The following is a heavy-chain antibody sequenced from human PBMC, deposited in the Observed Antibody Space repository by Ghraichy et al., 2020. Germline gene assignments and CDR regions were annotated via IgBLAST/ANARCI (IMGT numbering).Heavy chain of an antibody. CDR3: ARDLGPEWLVAMDL. Sequence: ASVKVSCKASGYKFTGYDMHWVRQAPGQGPEGMGRINPNSGGADYAQKFQGRVTMTRDTYISTMYMELSSLRSDDTAVYYCARDLGPEWLVAMDLWGQGTTVTVSS. CDR1: GYKFTGYD. D-gene: IGHD3-3*01. J-gene: IGHJ6*02. V-gene: IGHV1-2*02. CDR2: INPNSGGA.